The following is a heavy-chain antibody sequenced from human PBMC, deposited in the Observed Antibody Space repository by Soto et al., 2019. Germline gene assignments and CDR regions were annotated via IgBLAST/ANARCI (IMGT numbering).Heavy chain of an antibody. CDR1: GFTLSDYY. V-gene: IGHV3-11*01. J-gene: IGHJ4*02. CDR3: QRVGPPLDD. CDR2: ISSSGSTI. Sequence: QVQLVESGGDLVKPGGSLRLSCAASGFTLSDYYMSWLRQASGKGLEWVSYISSSGSTIYWADSMKVRFTSSRDNAKNSLYLQRNSLGAADTAVYYCQRVGPPLDDWGQGTLVTVSS.